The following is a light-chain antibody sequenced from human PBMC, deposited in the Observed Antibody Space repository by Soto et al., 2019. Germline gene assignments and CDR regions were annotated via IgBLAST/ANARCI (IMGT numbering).Light chain of an antibody. V-gene: IGLV2-23*01. CDR2: EGS. Sequence: QSVLTQPASVYGSPGQSITISCTGTSSDVGSYNLVSWYQQHPGKAPKLMIYEGSKRPSGVSNRFSGSKSGNTASLTISGLQAEDEADYYCCSYAGSAVFGGGTKLTVL. CDR1: SSDVGSYNL. CDR3: CSYAGSAV. J-gene: IGLJ2*01.